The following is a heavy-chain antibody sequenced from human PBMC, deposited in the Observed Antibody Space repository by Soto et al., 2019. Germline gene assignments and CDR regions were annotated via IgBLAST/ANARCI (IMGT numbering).Heavy chain of an antibody. J-gene: IGHJ6*02. CDR2: IDPSDSYT. CDR3: ARLGFEYDTSTAYYNVLHYYGVDV. D-gene: IGHD3-9*01. Sequence: PGASLKISWKGSGYRLTSYWISWVRQMPGKGVEWMGRIDPSDSYTNYSPSFQGHVTISADKSVSTAYLQWSTLKASDSAKYYCARLGFEYDTSTAYYNVLHYYGVDVWGQGTTVTVSS. CDR1: GYRLTSYW. V-gene: IGHV5-10-1*01.